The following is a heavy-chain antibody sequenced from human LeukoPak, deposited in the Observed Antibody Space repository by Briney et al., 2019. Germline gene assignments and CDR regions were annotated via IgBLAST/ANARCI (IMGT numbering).Heavy chain of an antibody. Sequence: PSETLSLTCTVSGGSISSGSYCWSWIREPAGKGLEWIGHMHTSGSTNYNPSLKSRVTISVDMSKNQFSLKLSSVTAADTAVYYCARESYFYRAVDYWGQGTLVTVSS. D-gene: IGHD1-26*01. CDR3: ARESYFYRAVDY. CDR2: MHTSGST. CDR1: GGSISSGSYC. J-gene: IGHJ4*02. V-gene: IGHV4-61*09.